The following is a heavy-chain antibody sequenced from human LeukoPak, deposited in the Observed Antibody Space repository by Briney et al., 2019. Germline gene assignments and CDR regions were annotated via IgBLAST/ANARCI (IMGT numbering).Heavy chain of an antibody. CDR1: GGSISSYY. J-gene: IGHJ4*02. CDR2: IYYSGST. D-gene: IGHD1-26*01. Sequence: SETLSLTCTVSGGSISSYYWSWIRQPPGKGLEWIGYIYYSGSTNYNPSLKSRVTLSVDTSKNQFSLNLSSVTAADTAVYYCARTSATGGTFFDYWGQGTLVTVSS. CDR3: ARTSATGGTFFDY. V-gene: IGHV4-59*12.